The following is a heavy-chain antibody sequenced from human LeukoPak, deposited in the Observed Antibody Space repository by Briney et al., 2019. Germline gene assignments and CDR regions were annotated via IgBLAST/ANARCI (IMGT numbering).Heavy chain of an antibody. V-gene: IGHV6-1*01. J-gene: IGHJ4*02. CDR3: ARSGAYFDY. CDR1: GDSVSSNSAA. CDR2: TYYRSKRSKWYN. D-gene: IGHD7-27*01. Sequence: SQTLSLTSAISGDSVSSNSAAWNWIRQSPSRGLEWLGSTYYRSKRSKWYNDYAVSVKSRITINPDTSNNQFSLQLNSVTAEDTAVYYCARSGAYFDYWGQGTLVTVSA.